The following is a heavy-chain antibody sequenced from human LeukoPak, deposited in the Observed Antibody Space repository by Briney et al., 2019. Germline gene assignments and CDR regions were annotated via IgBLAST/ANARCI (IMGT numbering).Heavy chain of an antibody. CDR1: GGTFSSYA. CDR2: IIPIFGTA. CDR3: ARAPFEVAGTGTYYYYGMDV. Sequence: ASVKVSCKASGGTFSSYAISWVRQAPGQGLEWMGGIIPIFGTANHAQKFQGRVTITADESTSTDYMELSSLRSEDTAAYYCARAPFEVAGTGTYYYYGMDVWGQGTTVTVSS. J-gene: IGHJ6*02. V-gene: IGHV1-69*13. D-gene: IGHD6-19*01.